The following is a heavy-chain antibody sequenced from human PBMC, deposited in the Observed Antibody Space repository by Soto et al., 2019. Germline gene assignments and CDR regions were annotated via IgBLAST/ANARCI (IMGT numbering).Heavy chain of an antibody. J-gene: IGHJ6*02. CDR2: IWYDGSNK. CDR1: GFTFSSYG. Sequence: LRLSCAASGFTFSSYGMHWVRQAPGKGLEWVAVIWYDGSNKYYADSVKGRFTISRDNSKNTLYLQMNSLRAEDTAVYYCARDGKYYDFWSGYYSYYGMDVWGQGTTVTVSS. D-gene: IGHD3-3*01. CDR3: ARDGKYYDFWSGYYSYYGMDV. V-gene: IGHV3-33*01.